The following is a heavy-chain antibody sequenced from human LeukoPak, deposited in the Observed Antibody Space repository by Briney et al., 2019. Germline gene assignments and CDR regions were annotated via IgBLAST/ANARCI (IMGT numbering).Heavy chain of an antibody. J-gene: IGHJ6*02. CDR3: ASGFLPVPAASGGMDV. CDR2: IYYSGST. CDR1: GGSISSYY. V-gene: IGHV4-59*01. Sequence: SETLSLTCTVSGGSISSYYWSWIRQPPGKGLEWIGYIYYSGSTNYNPSLKNRVTISVDTSKNQFSLKLSSVTAADTAVYYCASGFLPVPAASGGMDVWGQGTTVTVSS. D-gene: IGHD2-2*01.